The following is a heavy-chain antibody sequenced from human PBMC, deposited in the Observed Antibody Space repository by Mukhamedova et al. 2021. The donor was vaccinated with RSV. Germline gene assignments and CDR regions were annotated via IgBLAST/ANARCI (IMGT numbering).Heavy chain of an antibody. CDR2: INPNSGVT. CDR3: ARDALGCSGGTCYSVARPDS. Sequence: EWMGWINPNSGVTNYAQNFQGRVTMTRDTSISTAYMELSRLRSDDTAVYYCARDALGCSGGTCYSVARPDSWGRGTLVTVSS. J-gene: IGHJ4*02. V-gene: IGHV1-2*02. D-gene: IGHD2-15*01.